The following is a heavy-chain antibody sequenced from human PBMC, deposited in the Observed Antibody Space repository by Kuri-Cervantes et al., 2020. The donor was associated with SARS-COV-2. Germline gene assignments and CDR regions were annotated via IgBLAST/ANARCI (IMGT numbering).Heavy chain of an antibody. CDR1: GFTFSGSA. V-gene: IGHV3-73*01. D-gene: IGHD3-9*01. CDR2: IRSKANSYAT. J-gene: IGHJ4*02. CDR3: TTDRYYDVVTGYYQHYFDY. Sequence: GESLKISCAASGFTFSGSAMHWVRQASGKGLEWVGRIRSKANSYATAYAASVKGRFTISRDDSKNTAYLQMNSLKTEDTAVYYCTTDRYYDVVTGYYQHYFDYWGQGTLVTVSS.